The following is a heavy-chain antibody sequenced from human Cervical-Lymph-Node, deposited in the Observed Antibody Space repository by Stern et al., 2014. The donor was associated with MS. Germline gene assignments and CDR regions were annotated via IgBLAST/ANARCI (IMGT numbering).Heavy chain of an antibody. CDR3: ARDSCSSTSCYLGYYYYGMDV. CDR1: GYTFTSYG. CDR2: ISAYNGNT. Sequence: VQLVESGAEVKKPGASVKVSCKASGYTFTSYGISWVRQAPGQGLEWMGWISAYNGNTNCAKERQGRVAMTADTCTSTAYMELRSLRSDDTAVYYCARDSCSSTSCYLGYYYYGMDVWGQGTTVTVSS. V-gene: IGHV1-18*01. D-gene: IGHD2-2*01. J-gene: IGHJ6*02.